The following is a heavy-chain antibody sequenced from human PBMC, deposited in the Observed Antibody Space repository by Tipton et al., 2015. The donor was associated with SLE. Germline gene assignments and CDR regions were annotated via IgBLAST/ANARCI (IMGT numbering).Heavy chain of an antibody. Sequence: TLSLTCTVSGDSISSYYWSWIRQPPGKGLEWIGYIYYSGSTNYNLSLKSRVTISVDTSKNQFSLKLSSVTAADTAVYYCARSRGYSYGDGWIDPWGQGTLVTVSS. CDR1: GDSISSYY. V-gene: IGHV4-59*01. D-gene: IGHD5-18*01. J-gene: IGHJ5*02. CDR2: IYYSGST. CDR3: ARSRGYSYGDGWIDP.